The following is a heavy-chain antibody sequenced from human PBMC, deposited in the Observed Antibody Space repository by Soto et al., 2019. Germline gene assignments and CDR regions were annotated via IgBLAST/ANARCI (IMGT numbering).Heavy chain of an antibody. CDR3: ARDAHYYDSSGYSNY. V-gene: IGHV3-7*01. CDR2: IKQDGSEK. J-gene: IGHJ4*02. Sequence: PWGSLRLSCVGSGFTFSSYWMSWVRQAPGKGLEWVANIKQDGSEKYYVDSVKGRFTMSRDNSKNTLYVQMNSLRAEDTAVYYCARDAHYYDSSGYSNYWGQGTLVTVSS. D-gene: IGHD3-22*01. CDR1: GFTFSSYW.